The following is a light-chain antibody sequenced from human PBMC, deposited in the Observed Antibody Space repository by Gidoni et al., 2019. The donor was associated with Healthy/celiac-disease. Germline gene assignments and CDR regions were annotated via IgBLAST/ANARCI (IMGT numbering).Light chain of an antibody. V-gene: IGKV3-20*01. Sequence: EIVLTQSPGTLSLSPGERATLSCRASQSASSSYLAWYQQKPGQAPRLLIYGASSRATGIPDRFSGGGSGTDFTLTISRLEPEDFAVYYCQQYGSSPNTFGQGTKLEIK. J-gene: IGKJ2*01. CDR1: QSASSSY. CDR2: GAS. CDR3: QQYGSSPNT.